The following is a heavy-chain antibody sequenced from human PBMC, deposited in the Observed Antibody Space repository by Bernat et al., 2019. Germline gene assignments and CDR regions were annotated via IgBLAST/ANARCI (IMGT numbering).Heavy chain of an antibody. CDR3: TTGYCSNGVCYTYFDH. J-gene: IGHJ4*02. CDR2: IKRKNDGRTT. CDR1: GFCFSNAW. V-gene: IGHV3-15*01. D-gene: IGHD2-8*01. Sequence: EVQLVESGGGLVKPGGSLRLSCAASGFCFSNAWMGWVRQAPGKGRGWVGRIKRKNDGRTTDYAAPVKGRFTISSDDPKTTLYLQMNSLKTEDTAVYYCTTGYCSNGVCYTYFDHWGQGTLVTVSS.